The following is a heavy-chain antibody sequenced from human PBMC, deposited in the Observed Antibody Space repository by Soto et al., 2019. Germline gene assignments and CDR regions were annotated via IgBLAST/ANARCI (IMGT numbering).Heavy chain of an antibody. D-gene: IGHD2-2*01. J-gene: IGHJ4*02. CDR1: GFTVSSNY. Sequence: EVQLVESGGGLIQPGGSLRLSCAASGFTVSSNYMSWVRQAPGKGLEWVSVIYSGGSTYYADSVKGRFTISRDNSRNTLYLQMNSLRAEDTAVYYCAIQNVAEEYLSWGQGTLVTVSS. CDR3: AIQNVAEEYLS. CDR2: IYSGGST. V-gene: IGHV3-53*01.